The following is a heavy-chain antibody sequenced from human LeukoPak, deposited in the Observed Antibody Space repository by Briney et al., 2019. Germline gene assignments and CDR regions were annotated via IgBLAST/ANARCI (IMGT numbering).Heavy chain of an antibody. D-gene: IGHD3-16*01. Sequence: SETLSLTCSVSGDSMSSHYLSWIRHPAGKGLEWIGRIHISGRSNVNPSLKSRLTMSVATSKDHFSLKLVSVTAADTAVYYCARDWGRVGLRGFDPWGQGTLVTVSS. CDR1: GDSMSSHY. CDR3: ARDWGRVGLRGFDP. CDR2: IHISGRS. J-gene: IGHJ5*02. V-gene: IGHV4-4*07.